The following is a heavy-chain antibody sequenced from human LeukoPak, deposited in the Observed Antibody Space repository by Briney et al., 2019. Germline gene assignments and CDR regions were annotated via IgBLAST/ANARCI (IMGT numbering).Heavy chain of an antibody. D-gene: IGHD2-15*01. Sequence: PSETLSLTCTVSGGSISSYYWSWIRQPAGKGLERIGRISSSGSTDYNPSLKSRVTMSVDTSKTQFSLKLSSVTAADTVVYYCAREGRSSTPGYWGQGTLVTVSS. CDR2: ISSSGST. CDR3: AREGRSSTPGY. J-gene: IGHJ4*02. V-gene: IGHV4-4*07. CDR1: GGSISSYY.